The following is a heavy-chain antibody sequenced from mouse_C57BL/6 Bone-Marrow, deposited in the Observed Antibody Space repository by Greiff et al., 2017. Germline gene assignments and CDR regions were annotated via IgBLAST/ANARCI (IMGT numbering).Heavy chain of an antibody. CDR1: GFTFSDYG. CDR2: ISSGSSTI. J-gene: IGHJ3*01. V-gene: IGHV5-17*01. CDR3: ARPYGNFWFAY. D-gene: IGHD2-1*01. Sequence: DVMLVESGGGLVKPGGSLKLSCAASGFTFSDYGMHWVRQAPEKGLEWVAYISSGSSTIYYADTVKGRFTISRDNAKNTLFLQRTSLRSEDTAMYYCARPYGNFWFAYWGQGTLVTVSA.